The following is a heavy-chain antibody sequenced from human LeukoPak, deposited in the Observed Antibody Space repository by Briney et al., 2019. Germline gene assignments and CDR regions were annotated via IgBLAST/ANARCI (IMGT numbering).Heavy chain of an antibody. J-gene: IGHJ4*02. Sequence: ASVKVSCKASGYTFTGYYMHWVRQAPGQGLEWMGWINPNSGGTNYAQKFQGWVTMTRDTSISTAYMELSRLRSDDTAVYYCARDRRMGYSGYDYFDYWGQGTLVTVSS. V-gene: IGHV1-2*04. D-gene: IGHD5-12*01. CDR3: ARDRRMGYSGYDYFDY. CDR2: INPNSGGT. CDR1: GYTFTGYY.